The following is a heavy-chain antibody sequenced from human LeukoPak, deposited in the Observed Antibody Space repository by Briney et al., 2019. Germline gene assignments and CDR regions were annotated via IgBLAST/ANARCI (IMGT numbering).Heavy chain of an antibody. V-gene: IGHV4-34*01. CDR1: GGSFSGYY. Sequence: SETLSLTCAVYGGSFSGYYWSWIRQPPGKGLEWIGEINHSGSTNYNPSLKSRVTISVDTSKNQFSLKLSPVTAADTAVYYCARGRRAFTNYWGQGTLVTVSS. D-gene: IGHD3-3*01. CDR3: ARGRRAFTNY. CDR2: INHSGST. J-gene: IGHJ4*02.